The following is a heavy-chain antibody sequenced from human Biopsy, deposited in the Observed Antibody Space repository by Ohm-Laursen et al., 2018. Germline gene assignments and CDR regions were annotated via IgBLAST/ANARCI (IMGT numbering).Heavy chain of an antibody. Sequence: GTLSLTCIVSGASISDYYCVWIRQSPGKGLEWIGNIYYSGNTDYSPSLKSRVTISVDTSNNQFSLKLRSVTAADTAVYYCARQVDFWSGYVDYWGQGTLVAVSS. V-gene: IGHV4-39*01. J-gene: IGHJ4*02. CDR1: GASISDYY. D-gene: IGHD3-3*01. CDR2: IYYSGNT. CDR3: ARQVDFWSGYVDY.